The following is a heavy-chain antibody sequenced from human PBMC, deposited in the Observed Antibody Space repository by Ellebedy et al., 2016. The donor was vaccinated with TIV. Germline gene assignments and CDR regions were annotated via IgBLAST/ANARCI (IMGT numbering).Heavy chain of an antibody. CDR1: GGPFSSSA. CDR2: ITGMFGTA. CDR3: ARSRGYHLTNSFDY. V-gene: IGHV1-69*13. D-gene: IGHD5-12*01. J-gene: IGHJ4*02. Sequence: SVKVSCKASGGPFSSSAISWVRQAPGQGLEWMGGITGMFGTANYAQKFQGRVSITADELTRTAYMELSSLRSEDTAVYYCARSRGYHLTNSFDYWGQGTLVTVSS.